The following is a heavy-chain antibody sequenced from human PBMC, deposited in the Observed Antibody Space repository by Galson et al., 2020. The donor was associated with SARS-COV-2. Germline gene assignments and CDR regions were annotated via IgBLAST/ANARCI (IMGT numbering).Heavy chain of an antibody. J-gene: IGHJ4*02. CDR1: GFTFSSSA. D-gene: IGHD6-13*01. CDR3: ARETDDHTSSWYYY. V-gene: IGHV3-30*04. CDR2: ISYDGTTR. Sequence: GGSLRLSCAASGFTFSSSAMHWVRQAPGKGLEWVAIISYDGTTRYNSDSVNGRFTISRDISKNTLYLQMNSLRPEDTAVYYCARETDDHTSSWYYYWGQGTLVTVSS.